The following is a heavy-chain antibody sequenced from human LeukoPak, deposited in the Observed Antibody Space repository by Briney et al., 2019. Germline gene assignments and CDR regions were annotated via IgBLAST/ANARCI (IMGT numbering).Heavy chain of an antibody. Sequence: KVSCKASGYTFTSYWIGWVRQMPGKGLEWMGIIYPGDSDTRYSPSFQGQVTISADKSISTAYLQWSSLKASDAAMYYCARPIIGYGGNSAFDYWGQGTLVTVSS. CDR2: IYPGDSDT. V-gene: IGHV5-51*01. CDR3: ARPIIGYGGNSAFDY. D-gene: IGHD4-23*01. J-gene: IGHJ4*02. CDR1: GYTFTSYW.